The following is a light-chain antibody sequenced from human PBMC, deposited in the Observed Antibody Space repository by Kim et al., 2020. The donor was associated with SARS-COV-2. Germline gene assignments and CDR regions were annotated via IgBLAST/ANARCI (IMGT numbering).Light chain of an antibody. V-gene: IGLV1-44*01. CDR1: SSNIGSNN. Sequence: ELTQPPSASGTPGQRVTISCSGGSSNIGSNNVNWYLQLPGSAPKVLIYSKNQRPSGVPDRFSASKSGTSASLAISGLQSEDEADYYCSTWDDSLNAWVFGGGTKLTVL. CDR3: STWDDSLNAWV. J-gene: IGLJ3*02. CDR2: SKN.